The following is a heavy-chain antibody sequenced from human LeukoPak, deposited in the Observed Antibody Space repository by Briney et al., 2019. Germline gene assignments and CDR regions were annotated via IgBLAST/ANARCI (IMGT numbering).Heavy chain of an antibody. CDR2: ISYDGSNK. V-gene: IGHV3-30*18. CDR3: AKDQGDSSGPIHYYYYHGMDV. J-gene: IGHJ6*02. Sequence: GGSLRLSCAASGFTFSSYGMHWVRQAPGKGLEWVAVISYDGSNKYYADSVKGRFTISRDNSKDTLYLQMNSLRAEDTAVYYCAKDQGDSSGPIHYYYYHGMDVWGQGTTVTVSS. CDR1: GFTFSSYG. D-gene: IGHD3-22*01.